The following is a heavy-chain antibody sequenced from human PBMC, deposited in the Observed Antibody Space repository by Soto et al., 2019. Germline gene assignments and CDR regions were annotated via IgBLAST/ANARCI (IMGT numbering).Heavy chain of an antibody. Sequence: GESLKTSCKGSGFSFSSYWIGWVRQMPGKGLEWMGIIYPSDSDTRYSPSFQGQVTISADKSINTAYLQWSSLKASDTAMYYCARRRGDYAIDDYYGMDVWGQGTTVTVSS. V-gene: IGHV5-51*01. CDR3: ARRRGDYAIDDYYGMDV. D-gene: IGHD4-17*01. CDR2: IYPSDSDT. J-gene: IGHJ6*02. CDR1: GFSFSSYW.